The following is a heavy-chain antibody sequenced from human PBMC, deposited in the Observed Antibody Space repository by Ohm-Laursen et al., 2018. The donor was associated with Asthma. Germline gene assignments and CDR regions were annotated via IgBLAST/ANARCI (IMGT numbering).Heavy chain of an antibody. V-gene: IGHV3-48*04. D-gene: IGHD1-26*01. J-gene: IGHJ4*02. CDR1: GFTFSSYS. Sequence: SLRLSCAASGFTFSSYSMNWVRQAPGKGLEWISYISSSRSSIYYAESVKGRFTISRDNSKNTLNLQMHSLRVEDTAVYYCAKVDEWEVTDLYDHWGQGTLVTVSS. CDR2: ISSSRSSI. CDR3: AKVDEWEVTDLYDH.